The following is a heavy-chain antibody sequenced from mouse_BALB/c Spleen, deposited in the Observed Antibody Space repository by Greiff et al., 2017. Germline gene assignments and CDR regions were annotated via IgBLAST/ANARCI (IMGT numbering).Heavy chain of an antibody. CDR2: ISSGGST. D-gene: IGHD2-4*01. CDR3: AMITGAYYFDY. Sequence: EVKVEESGGGLVKPGGSLKLSCAASGFTFSSYAMSWVRQTPEKRLEWVASISSGGSTYYPDSVKGRFTISRDNARNILYLQMSSLRSEDTAMYYCAMITGAYYFDYWGQGTTLTVSS. CDR1: GFTFSSYA. J-gene: IGHJ2*01. V-gene: IGHV5-6-5*01.